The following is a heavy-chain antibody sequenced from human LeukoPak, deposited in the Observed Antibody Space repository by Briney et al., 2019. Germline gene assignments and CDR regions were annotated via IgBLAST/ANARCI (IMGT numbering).Heavy chain of an antibody. CDR1: GGTFSSYA. Sequence: GASVEVSCKASGGTFSSYAISWVRQAPGQGLEWMGGIIPIFGTANYAQKFQGRVTITADESTSTAYMELSSLRSEDTAVYYCASDPRFATTVTNPPDAFDIWGQGTMVTVSS. CDR3: ASDPRFATTVTNPPDAFDI. D-gene: IGHD4-17*01. CDR2: IIPIFGTA. V-gene: IGHV1-69*13. J-gene: IGHJ3*02.